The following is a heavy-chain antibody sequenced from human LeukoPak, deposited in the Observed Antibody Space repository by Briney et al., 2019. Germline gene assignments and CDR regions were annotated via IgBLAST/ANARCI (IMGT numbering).Heavy chain of an antibody. D-gene: IGHD5-18*01. V-gene: IGHV4-61*02. Sequence: SQTLSLTCTVSGGSISSGSYYWSWIRQPAGKGLEWIGRIYTSENTNYNPSLKSRVTISIDTSKNQFSLKLSSVTAADTAVYYCARDPGGAKYSYGLDYWGQGTLVTVSS. CDR1: GGSISSGSYY. J-gene: IGHJ4*02. CDR2: IYTSENT. CDR3: ARDPGGAKYSYGLDY.